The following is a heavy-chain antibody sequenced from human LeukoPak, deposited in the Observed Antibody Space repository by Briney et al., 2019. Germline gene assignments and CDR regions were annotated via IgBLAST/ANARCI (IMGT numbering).Heavy chain of an antibody. Sequence: GASAKVSCKASGYTFTNYGISWVRQAPGQGLEWTAWISAYSGNTNYAQNFQGRLTMTTDTSTNTAYMELRSLRSDDTAVYYCARQGYCTSPSCYARGDDAFDIWGQGTMVTVSS. J-gene: IGHJ3*02. CDR3: ARQGYCTSPSCYARGDDAFDI. CDR1: GYTFTNYG. CDR2: ISAYSGNT. V-gene: IGHV1-18*01. D-gene: IGHD2-2*01.